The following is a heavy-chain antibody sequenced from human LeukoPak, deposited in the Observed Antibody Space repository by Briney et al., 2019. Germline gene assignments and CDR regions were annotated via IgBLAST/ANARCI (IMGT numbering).Heavy chain of an antibody. Sequence: GGSLRLSCAASGFEFHIYAMSWVRQAPGKGLEWVSGTDDNGYNTNHADSVKGRFTISRDNSKNTLYLQMNSLRADDTAIYYCARGKAVADWFDPWGQGTLVTVSS. D-gene: IGHD6-19*01. CDR2: TDDNGYNT. CDR1: GFEFHIYA. J-gene: IGHJ5*02. V-gene: IGHV3-23*01. CDR3: ARGKAVADWFDP.